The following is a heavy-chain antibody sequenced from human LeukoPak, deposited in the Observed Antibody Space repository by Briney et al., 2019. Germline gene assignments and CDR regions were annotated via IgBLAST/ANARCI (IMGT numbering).Heavy chain of an antibody. D-gene: IGHD5-24*01. V-gene: IGHV4-59*01. Sequence: SETLSLTCTVSGGSISSYYWSWIRQPPGKGLEWIGYIYYSGSTNYNPSLKSRFTISVDTSKNQFSLKLSSVTAADTAVYYCARARMATIRGYYFDYWGQGTLVTVSS. CDR1: GGSISSYY. CDR3: ARARMATIRGYYFDY. J-gene: IGHJ4*02. CDR2: IYYSGST.